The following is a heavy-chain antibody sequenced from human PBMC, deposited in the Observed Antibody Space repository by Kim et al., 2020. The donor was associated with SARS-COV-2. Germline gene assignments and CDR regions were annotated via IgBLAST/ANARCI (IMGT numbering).Heavy chain of an antibody. Sequence: GGSLRLSCAASGFTFSSYAMSWVRQAPGKGLEWVSAISGSGGSTYYADSVKGRFTISRDNSKNTLYLQMNSLRAEDTAVYYCAKASRRYSSSWYDYYYYGMDVWGQETTVTVSS. J-gene: IGHJ6*02. D-gene: IGHD6-13*01. CDR2: ISGSGGST. CDR3: AKASRRYSSSWYDYYYYGMDV. V-gene: IGHV3-23*01. CDR1: GFTFSSYA.